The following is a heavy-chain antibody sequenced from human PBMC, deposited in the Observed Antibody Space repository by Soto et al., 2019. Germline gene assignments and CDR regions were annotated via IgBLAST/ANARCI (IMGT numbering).Heavy chain of an antibody. V-gene: IGHV4-30-2*01. CDR1: GGSISSGGYS. J-gene: IGHJ5*02. CDR2: IYHSGST. CDR3: ARAVKSIAARHQWFGR. D-gene: IGHD6-6*01. Sequence: PSETLSLTCAVSGGSISSGGYSWSWIRQPPGKGLEWIGYIYHSGSTYYNPSLKSRVTISVDRSKNQFSLKLSSVTAADTAVYYCARAVKSIAARHQWFGRWGQGTLVTVAS.